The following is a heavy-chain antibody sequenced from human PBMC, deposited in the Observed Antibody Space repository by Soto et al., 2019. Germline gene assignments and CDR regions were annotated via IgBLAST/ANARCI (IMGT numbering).Heavy chain of an antibody. CDR1: GGSISRSSYY. V-gene: IGHV4-39*01. Sequence: SGTPALTCTVPGGSISRSSYYWGWIRQPPGKGLEWIGSIYYSGSTYYNPSLKSRVTISVDTSKNQFSLKLSSVTAADTAVYYCARRVFLNWFDPWGQGTLVTVSS. D-gene: IGHD3-3*01. CDR2: IYYSGST. CDR3: ARRVFLNWFDP. J-gene: IGHJ5*02.